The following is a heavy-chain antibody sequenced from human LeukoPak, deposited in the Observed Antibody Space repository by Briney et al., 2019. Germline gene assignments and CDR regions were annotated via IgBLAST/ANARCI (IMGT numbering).Heavy chain of an antibody. CDR1: GYTFPSYG. CDR2: ISAYNGNT. Sequence: ASVKVSCKASGYTFPSYGISWVRQAPGQGLEWMGWISAYNGNTDYAQKLQGRVTMTTDTSTSAAYVELRSLRSDDTAVYYCARDRLSAAGSWDLVFDYWGQGTLVTVSS. J-gene: IGHJ4*02. D-gene: IGHD1-26*01. V-gene: IGHV1-18*01. CDR3: ARDRLSAAGSWDLVFDY.